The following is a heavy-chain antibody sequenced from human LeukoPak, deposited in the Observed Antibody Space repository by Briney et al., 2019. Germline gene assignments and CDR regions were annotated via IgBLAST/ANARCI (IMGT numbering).Heavy chain of an antibody. CDR1: GFTSSSYG. CDR2: IWYDGSNK. J-gene: IGHJ4*02. CDR3: ARERVIGVKLLWFGVFSY. V-gene: IGHV3-33*01. Sequence: PGGSLRLSCAASGFTSSSYGMDCVRQAPGKGLEWVAVIWYDGSNKHYADSVKGRFTISRDNSKHTLYLQMNSLIAEDTAVYYCARERVIGVKLLWFGVFSYWGQGTLVTVPS. D-gene: IGHD3-10*01.